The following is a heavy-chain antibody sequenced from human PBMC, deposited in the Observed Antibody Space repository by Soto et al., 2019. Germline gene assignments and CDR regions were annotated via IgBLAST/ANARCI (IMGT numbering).Heavy chain of an antibody. J-gene: IGHJ3*02. V-gene: IGHV1-69*06. CDR1: GGTFSSYA. CDR3: AREKKYYYDSSGSPGAFDI. Sequence: ASVKVSCKASGGTFSSYAISWVRQAPGQGLEWMGGIIPIFGTANYAQKFQGRVTITADKSTSTAYMELSSLRSEDTAVYYCAREKKYYYDSSGSPGAFDIWGQGTMVTVSS. D-gene: IGHD3-22*01. CDR2: IIPIFGTA.